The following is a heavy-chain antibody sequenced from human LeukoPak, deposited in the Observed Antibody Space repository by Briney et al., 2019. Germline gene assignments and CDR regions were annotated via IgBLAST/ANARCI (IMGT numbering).Heavy chain of an antibody. CDR2: IIPIFGTA. CDR3: ARDQTEGPNSSGYYNWFDP. Sequence: SVKVSCKASGGTFSSYAISWVRQAPGQGLEWMGGIIPIFGTANYAQKFQGRATITTDESTSTAYMELSSLRSEDTAVYYCARDQTEGPNSSGYYNWFDPWGQGTLVTVSS. CDR1: GGTFSSYA. D-gene: IGHD3-22*01. J-gene: IGHJ5*02. V-gene: IGHV1-69*05.